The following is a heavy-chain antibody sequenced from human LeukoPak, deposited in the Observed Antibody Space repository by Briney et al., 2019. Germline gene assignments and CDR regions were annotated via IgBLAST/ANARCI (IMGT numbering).Heavy chain of an antibody. V-gene: IGHV1-69*13. CDR3: ARDRSPGGYDPKFDY. D-gene: IGHD5-12*01. CDR2: IIPIFGTA. Sequence: SVKVSCKASGGTFSSYAISWVRQAPGQGLEWMGGIIPIFGTANYAQKFQGRVTITADESTSTAYMELSSLRSEDTAVYYCARDRSPGGYDPKFDYWGQGTLVTVSS. J-gene: IGHJ4*02. CDR1: GGTFSSYA.